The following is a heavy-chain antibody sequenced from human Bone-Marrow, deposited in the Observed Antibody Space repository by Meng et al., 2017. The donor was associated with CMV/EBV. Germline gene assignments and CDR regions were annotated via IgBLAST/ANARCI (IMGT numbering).Heavy chain of an antibody. CDR1: GDSVSSNSAA. Sequence: SQTLSLTCAISGDSVSSNSAAWNWIRQSPSRGLEWLGRTYYRSKWYNDYAVSVKSRITINPDTSNNQFSLQLNSVTPEDTAVYYCARGPRGGYCSSTSCYSFDYWGQGTLVTVSS. D-gene: IGHD2-2*02. J-gene: IGHJ4*02. CDR2: TYYRSKWYN. V-gene: IGHV6-1*01. CDR3: ARGPRGGYCSSTSCYSFDY.